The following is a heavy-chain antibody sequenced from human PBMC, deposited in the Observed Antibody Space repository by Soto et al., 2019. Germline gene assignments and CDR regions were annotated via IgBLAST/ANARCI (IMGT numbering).Heavy chain of an antibody. V-gene: IGHV4-59*01. D-gene: IGHD3-22*01. CDR3: AREDSSGYNFFDY. J-gene: IGHJ4*02. CDR2: IYYSGST. Sequence: PSETLSLTCTVSGGSISSYYWSWIRQPPGKGLEWIGYIYYSGSTSYNPSLKSRLTISVDTSKNQFSLRLTSVTAADTAVYYCAREDSSGYNFFDYWGQGTLVTVSS. CDR1: GGSISSYY.